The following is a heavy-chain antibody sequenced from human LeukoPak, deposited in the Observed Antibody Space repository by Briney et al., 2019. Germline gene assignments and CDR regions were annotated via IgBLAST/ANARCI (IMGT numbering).Heavy chain of an antibody. J-gene: IGHJ4*02. V-gene: IGHV1-2*02. D-gene: IGHD3-9*01. CDR1: GYTFTGYY. CDR3: ARGALYDILTGYPFDY. Sequence: ASVTVSCKASGYTFTGYYMHWVRQAPGQGLEGMGWINPNSGGTNYAQKFQGRVTMTRDTSISTAYMELSRLRSDDTAVYYCARGALYDILTGYPFDYWGQGTLVTVSS. CDR2: INPNSGGT.